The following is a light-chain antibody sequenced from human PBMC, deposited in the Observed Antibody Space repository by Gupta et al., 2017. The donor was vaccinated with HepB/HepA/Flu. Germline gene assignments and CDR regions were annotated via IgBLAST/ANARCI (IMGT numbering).Light chain of an antibody. Sequence: DTVMTQSPVSLSVTPGEPASISCWSSQSLFHSNGNNYLDWYLQKPGQSPQLLIYLGSNRASGVPDRFSGSGSGTDFTLKISRVEAEDVGVYYCRQGLHTPITFGQGTLLEIK. J-gene: IGKJ5*01. V-gene: IGKV2-28*01. CDR2: LGS. CDR1: QSLFHSNGNNY. CDR3: RQGLHTPIT.